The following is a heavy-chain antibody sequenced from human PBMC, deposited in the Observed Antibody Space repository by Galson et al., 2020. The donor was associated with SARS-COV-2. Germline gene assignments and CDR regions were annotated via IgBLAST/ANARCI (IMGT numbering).Heavy chain of an antibody. J-gene: IGHJ4*02. Sequence: GGSLRLSCAASGFTFSRYALSWVRQAPGQGLEWVSGISGSGGSTYYTDSVKGRYTISRDNSKSTLYLQMNSLRAEDTAIYYCAKDQGIDYGDQLHYWGQGTLVTVSS. CDR1: GFTFSRYA. D-gene: IGHD4-17*01. CDR2: ISGSGGST. CDR3: AKDQGIDYGDQLHY. V-gene: IGHV3-23*01.